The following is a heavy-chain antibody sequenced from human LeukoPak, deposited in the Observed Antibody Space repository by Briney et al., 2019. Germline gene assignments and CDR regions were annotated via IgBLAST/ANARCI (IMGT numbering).Heavy chain of an antibody. D-gene: IGHD6-13*01. CDR3: ARGPPIAAAGMNAFDI. CDR2: INHNGST. J-gene: IGHJ3*02. V-gene: IGHV4-34*01. CDR1: GGSFSGYY. Sequence: SETLSLTCAVYGGSFSGYYWSWIRQPPGKRLEWIGEINHNGSTNYKPSLKSRVTISVDTSKNQFSLKLSSVTAADTAVYYCARGPPIAAAGMNAFDIWGQGTMVTVSS.